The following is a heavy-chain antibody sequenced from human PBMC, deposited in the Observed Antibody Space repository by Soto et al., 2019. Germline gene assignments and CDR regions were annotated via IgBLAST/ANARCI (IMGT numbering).Heavy chain of an antibody. D-gene: IGHD2-8*01. CDR2: ISSSGGST. Sequence: EVQLLESGGGLVQPGGSLRLSCAASGFTFSSYAMSWVRQAPGKGLEWVSAISSSGGSTYYADSVKGRFTISRDNSKNTLYLQSNSLRAEDTAVYYCAKTRIGNGDGRDYWGQGTLVTVSS. CDR1: GFTFSSYA. CDR3: AKTRIGNGDGRDY. J-gene: IGHJ4*02. V-gene: IGHV3-23*01.